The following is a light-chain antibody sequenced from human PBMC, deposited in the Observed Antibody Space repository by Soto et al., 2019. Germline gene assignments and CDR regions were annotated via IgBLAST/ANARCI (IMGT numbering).Light chain of an antibody. CDR1: QGISSF. V-gene: IGKV1-9*01. CDR2: AAS. Sequence: DIQLTQSPSFLSASVGDRVTLTCRASQGISSFLAWHQQKPGQAPKLLVYAASTLQSGVPSRFSGSGSGTEFTLTISSMQPEDFATYYCQQLNSYPSNFGQGTRLDIK. J-gene: IGKJ5*01. CDR3: QQLNSYPSN.